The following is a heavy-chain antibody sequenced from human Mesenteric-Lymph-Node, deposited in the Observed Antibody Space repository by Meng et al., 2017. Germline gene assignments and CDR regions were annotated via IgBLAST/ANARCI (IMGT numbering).Heavy chain of an antibody. CDR3: ARLWFGERPPDY. CDR2: IYYSGRT. CDR1: GGAISSSTYY. Sequence: QLQLQEAGPRLVKPSETLSLTCTATGGAISSSTYYWGGIRQPPGKGLEWIGSIYYSGRTYYNPSLKSRVTMSVDTSKNQFSLKLSSVTAADTAVYYCARLWFGERPPDYWGQGTLVTVSS. D-gene: IGHD3-10*01. V-gene: IGHV4-39*01. J-gene: IGHJ4*02.